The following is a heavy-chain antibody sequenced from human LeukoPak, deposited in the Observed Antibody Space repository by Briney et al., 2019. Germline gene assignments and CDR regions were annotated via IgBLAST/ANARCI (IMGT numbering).Heavy chain of an antibody. CDR1: GFTFSSYE. D-gene: IGHD4-17*01. Sequence: GGSLRLSCAASGFTFSSYEMNWVRQAPGKGLEWVSAISGSGGSTYYADSVKGRFTISRDNSKNTLYLQMNSLRAEDTAVYYCAKDYGDYEPGEAFDIWGQGTMVTVSS. V-gene: IGHV3-23*01. CDR3: AKDYGDYEPGEAFDI. J-gene: IGHJ3*02. CDR2: ISGSGGST.